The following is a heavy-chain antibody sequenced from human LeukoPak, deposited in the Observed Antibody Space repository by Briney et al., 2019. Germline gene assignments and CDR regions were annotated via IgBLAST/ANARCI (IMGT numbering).Heavy chain of an antibody. CDR2: IRGSDDST. Sequence: TGGALRLTCAASGFTFSSYAMTWVRQAPGKGLRWVPTIRGSDDSTYYADSVKGRFTISRDNSKNTLYLQMNSLRAEDTAIYYCAKDTGPAAGITSDYWGQGTLVTVSS. CDR1: GFTFSSYA. CDR3: AKDTGPAAGITSDY. V-gene: IGHV3-23*01. J-gene: IGHJ4*02. D-gene: IGHD6-13*01.